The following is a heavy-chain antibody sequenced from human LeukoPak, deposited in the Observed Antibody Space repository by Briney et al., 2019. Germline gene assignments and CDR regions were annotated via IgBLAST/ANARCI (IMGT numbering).Heavy chain of an antibody. CDR3: AKDGPGKFGEVFHYYIDV. V-gene: IGHV4-39*07. CDR1: GGSISSSSYY. Sequence: PSETLSLTCTVSGGSISSSSYYWGWIRQPPGKGLEWIGSIYYSGSTYYNPSLKSRVTISVDTSKNQFSLKLSSVTAADTAVYYCAKDGPGKFGEVFHYYIDVWGKGTTVTISS. D-gene: IGHD3-10*01. J-gene: IGHJ6*03. CDR2: IYYSGST.